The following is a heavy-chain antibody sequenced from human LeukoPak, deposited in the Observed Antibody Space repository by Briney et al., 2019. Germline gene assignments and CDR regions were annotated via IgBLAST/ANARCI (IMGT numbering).Heavy chain of an antibody. CDR3: VRDGEYSHGIDFDY. D-gene: IGHD5-18*01. CDR1: GFTLSNSW. V-gene: IGHV3-74*01. CDR2: TNGDGSDT. Sequence: GGSLRLSCAASGFTLSNSWRHGVGQAPGKGRVWFSRTNGDGSDTSYADSVKGRFTISRDSATNTLYLQMNSLRAEDTAIYYCVRDGEYSHGIDFDYWGQGTLVTVSP. J-gene: IGHJ4*02.